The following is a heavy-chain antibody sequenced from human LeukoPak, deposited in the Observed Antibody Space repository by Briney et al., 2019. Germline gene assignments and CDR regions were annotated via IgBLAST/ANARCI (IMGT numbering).Heavy chain of an antibody. Sequence: RASVKVSCKASGGTFSSYAISWVRQAPGQGLEWMVGIIPIFGTANYAQKFHGRVTITADESTSTAYMELSSLRSEDTAVYYCARPNGGYSYGNQYYYGMDVWGQGTTVTVSS. CDR1: GGTFSSYA. J-gene: IGHJ6*02. V-gene: IGHV1-69*13. D-gene: IGHD5-18*01. CDR2: IIPIFGTA. CDR3: ARPNGGYSYGNQYYYGMDV.